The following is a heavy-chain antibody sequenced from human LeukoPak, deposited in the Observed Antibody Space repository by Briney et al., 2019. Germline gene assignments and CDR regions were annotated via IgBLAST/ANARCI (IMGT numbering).Heavy chain of an antibody. J-gene: IGHJ4*02. Sequence: GGSLRLSCAASGFSFSSYAMSWVRQAPGKGREWVSAISGSGGNTYYADSVKGRFTISRDNSKNTLYMQMNSLRPEDTAVYYCAKDLHEIAADYWGQGTLVTVAS. CDR3: AKDLHEIAADY. CDR2: ISGSGGNT. D-gene: IGHD2-21*01. CDR1: GFSFSSYA. V-gene: IGHV3-23*01.